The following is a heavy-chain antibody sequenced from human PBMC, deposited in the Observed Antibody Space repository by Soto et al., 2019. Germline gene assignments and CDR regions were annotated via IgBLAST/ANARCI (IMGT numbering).Heavy chain of an antibody. CDR1: GGSSSSYY. J-gene: IGHJ5*02. CDR3: ARFFVNLLPPYSAFFP. D-gene: IGHD2-21*01. V-gene: IGHV4-59*01. Sequence: KPSGTLSLTCTVSGGSSSSYYWSWVRQPPGKGLEWIGYIYYSGSTNYNPSLKSRVTISVDTSKNQFSLKLSSVTAADTAVYYCARFFVNLLPPYSAFFPW. CDR2: IYYSGST.